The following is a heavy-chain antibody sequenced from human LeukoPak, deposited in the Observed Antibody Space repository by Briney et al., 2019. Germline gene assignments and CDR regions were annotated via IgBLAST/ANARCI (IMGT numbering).Heavy chain of an antibody. Sequence: ASVKVSCKASGYTFTTYAMHWVRQAPGQRLEWMGWINAGNGDIKYSQKVQGKVTITRDTSASTAYMELSSLRSEDTAVYYCARSPDIDYYYYGMDVWGKGTPVTVSS. CDR3: ARSPDIDYYYYGMDV. V-gene: IGHV1-3*01. CDR1: GYTFTTYA. J-gene: IGHJ6*04. D-gene: IGHD2-15*01. CDR2: INAGNGDI.